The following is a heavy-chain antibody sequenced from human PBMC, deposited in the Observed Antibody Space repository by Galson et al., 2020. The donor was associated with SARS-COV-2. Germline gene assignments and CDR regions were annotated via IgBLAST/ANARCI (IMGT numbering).Heavy chain of an antibody. CDR2: IGTAGDT. Sequence: GGSLRLSCAASGFTFSSYDMHWVRQATGKGLEWVSAIGTAGDTYYPGSVKGRFTISRENAKNSLYLQMNSLRAGDTAVYYCARGSLGVVAATGFDDWGQGTLVTVSS. V-gene: IGHV3-13*01. CDR3: ARGSLGVVAATGFDD. D-gene: IGHD2-15*01. CDR1: GFTFSSYD. J-gene: IGHJ4*02.